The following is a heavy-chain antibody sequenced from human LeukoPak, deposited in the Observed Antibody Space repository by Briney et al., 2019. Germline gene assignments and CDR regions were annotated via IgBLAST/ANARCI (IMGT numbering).Heavy chain of an antibody. CDR1: GGTFSSYV. CDR2: IIPIFGTA. CDR3: ARGNRYTAMAPYYFDY. V-gene: IGHV1-69*05. Sequence: SVKVSCKASGGTFSSYVISWVRQAPGQGLEWMGGIIPIFGTANYAQKFQGRVTITTDESTSTAYMELSSLRSEDTAVYYCARGNRYTAMAPYYFDYWGQGTLVTVSS. D-gene: IGHD5-18*01. J-gene: IGHJ4*02.